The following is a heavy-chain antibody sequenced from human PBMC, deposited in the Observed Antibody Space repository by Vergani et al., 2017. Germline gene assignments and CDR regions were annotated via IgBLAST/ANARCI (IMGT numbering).Heavy chain of an antibody. CDR3: ARESMVRGEYDAFDI. CDR2: ISAYNGNT. Sequence: QVQLVQSGAEVKKPGASVKVSCKACGYTFTSYGISWVRQAHGQGLEWMGGISAYNGNTNYAQKLQGRVNMTTDTSTSTAYMELRSLRSDDTAVYYCARESMVRGEYDAFDIWGQGTMVTVSS. CDR1: GYTFTSYG. D-gene: IGHD3-10*01. V-gene: IGHV1-18*01. J-gene: IGHJ3*02.